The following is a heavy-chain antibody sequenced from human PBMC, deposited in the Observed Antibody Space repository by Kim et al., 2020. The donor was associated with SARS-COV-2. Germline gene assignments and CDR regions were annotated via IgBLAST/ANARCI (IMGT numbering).Heavy chain of an antibody. J-gene: IGHJ3*02. V-gene: IGHV3-30*02. CDR3: SVGAAFDI. CDR2: GSNK. D-gene: IGHD3-10*01. Sequence: GSNKYYADSVKGRFTISRDNSKNTLYLQMNSLRAEDTAVYYCSVGAAFDIWGQGTMVTVSS.